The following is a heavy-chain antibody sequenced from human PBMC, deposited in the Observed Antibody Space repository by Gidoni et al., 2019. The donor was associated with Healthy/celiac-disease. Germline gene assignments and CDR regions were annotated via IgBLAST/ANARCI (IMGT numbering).Heavy chain of an antibody. J-gene: IGHJ3*02. CDR2: INPNSGGT. CDR3: ARVLSGSNAFDI. Sequence: QVQLVQSAAEVKQPGAAVKVSCKASGHTFTGYYMHWVRQAPGQGLEWMGWINPNSGGTNYAQKFQGRVTMTRDTSNRTAYMELSRLRSDDTAVYYCARVLSGSNAFDIWGQGTMVTVSS. D-gene: IGHD3-22*01. CDR1: GHTFTGYY. V-gene: IGHV1-2*02.